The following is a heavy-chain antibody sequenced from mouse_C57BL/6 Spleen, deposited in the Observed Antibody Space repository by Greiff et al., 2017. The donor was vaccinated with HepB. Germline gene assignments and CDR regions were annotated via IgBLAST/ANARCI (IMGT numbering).Heavy chain of an antibody. J-gene: IGHJ2*01. CDR2: IDPETGGT. CDR1: GYTFTDYE. D-gene: IGHD2-4*01. CDR3: TRSGIYYDYDGYYCDY. V-gene: IGHV1-15*01. Sequence: QVQLQQSGAELVRPGASVTLSCKASGYTFTDYEMHWVKQTPVHGLEWIGAIDPETGGTAYNQKFKGKAILTADKSSSTAYMELRSLTSEDSAVYYCTRSGIYYDYDGYYCDYWGQGTTLTVSS.